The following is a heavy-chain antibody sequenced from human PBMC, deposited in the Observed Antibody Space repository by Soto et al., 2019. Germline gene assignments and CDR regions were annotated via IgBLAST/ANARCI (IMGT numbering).Heavy chain of an antibody. CDR3: AQSPSLTQRGCFDY. J-gene: IGHJ4*02. D-gene: IGHD3-9*01. Sequence: QVDLVESGGGVVQPGRSLRLSCAASGFMCSTYVIHWVRQAPGKGPEWVATMSYDGSNEYYADSVQGRFTISRDNSKNTLYLQMNSLTIEDTAMYYCAQSPSLTQRGCFDYWGQGAQVTVSS. CDR2: MSYDGSNE. CDR1: GFMCSTYV. V-gene: IGHV3-30*18.